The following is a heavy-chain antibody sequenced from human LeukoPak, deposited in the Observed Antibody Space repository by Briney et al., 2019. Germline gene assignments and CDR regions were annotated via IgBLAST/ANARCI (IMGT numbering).Heavy chain of an antibody. D-gene: IGHD5/OR15-5a*01. CDR2: IYYSGST. Sequence: SETLSLTCTVSDDSISDYYRGWIRQPPGKGLEWIGYIYYSGSTNYNPSLKSRVTISVDTSKNQFSLKLSSVTAADTAVYYCARVYEYSAFDIWGQGTMVTVSS. CDR3: ARVYEYSAFDI. J-gene: IGHJ3*02. V-gene: IGHV4-59*08. CDR1: DDSISDYY.